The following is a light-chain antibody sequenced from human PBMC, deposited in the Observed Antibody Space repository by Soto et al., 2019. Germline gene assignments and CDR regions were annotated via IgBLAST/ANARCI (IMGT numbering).Light chain of an antibody. CDR1: SSDVGGYNY. V-gene: IGLV2-14*01. CDR2: EVS. J-gene: IGLJ2*01. CDR3: TSCTSNYDLI. Sequence: QSVLTQPASVSGSPGQSITISCTGTSSDVGGYNYVSWYQQHPGKAPKLMIYEVSNRPSGISNRFSGSKSGNTASLTISGLQAEDETDYYCTSCTSNYDLIFGGGTQLTVL.